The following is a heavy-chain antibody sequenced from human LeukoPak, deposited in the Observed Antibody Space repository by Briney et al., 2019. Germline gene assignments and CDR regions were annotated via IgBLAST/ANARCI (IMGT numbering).Heavy chain of an antibody. V-gene: IGHV1-46*01. Sequence: ASVKVSCKASGYTLSIYNMHWVRQAPGQGLEWMGIINPSGGRASDTQKFQGRVTMTRDTSTSTLYMELSSLRSEDTAVYYCAREGVAATGLDYWGQGTLVTVSS. CDR2: INPSGGRA. D-gene: IGHD6-13*01. J-gene: IGHJ4*02. CDR3: AREGVAATGLDY. CDR1: GYTLSIYN.